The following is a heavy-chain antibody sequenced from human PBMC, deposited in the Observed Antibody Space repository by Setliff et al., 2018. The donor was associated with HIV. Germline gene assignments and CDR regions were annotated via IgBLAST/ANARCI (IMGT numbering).Heavy chain of an antibody. CDR3: ARDKVGAMADFDY. CDR1: GYTFTSYG. V-gene: IGHV1-18*01. CDR2: ISAYNGNT. J-gene: IGHJ4*02. D-gene: IGHD1-26*01. Sequence: ASVKVSCKASGYTFTSYGISWVRQAPGQGLEWMGWISAYNGNTNYAQKLQGRVTMTTDTSTSTVYMELRSLRSDDTAVYYCARDKVGAMADFDYWGQGTLVTVSS.